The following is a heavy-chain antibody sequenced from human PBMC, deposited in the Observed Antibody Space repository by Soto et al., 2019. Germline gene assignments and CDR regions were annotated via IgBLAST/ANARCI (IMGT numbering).Heavy chain of an antibody. CDR1: GYTFTGYY. J-gene: IGHJ4*02. D-gene: IGHD1-26*01. CDR3: ARDLWELPGDY. Sequence: ASVKVSCKASGYTFTGYYMHWVRQAPGQRLEWMGWINAGNGNTKYSQKFQGRVTITRDTSASTAYMELSSLRSEDTAVYYCARDLWELPGDYWGQGTLVTVSS. V-gene: IGHV1-3*01. CDR2: INAGNGNT.